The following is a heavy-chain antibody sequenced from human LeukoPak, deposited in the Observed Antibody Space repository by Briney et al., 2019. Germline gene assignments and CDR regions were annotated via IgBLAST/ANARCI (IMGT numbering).Heavy chain of an antibody. CDR1: GFTFSSYA. CDR3: AKDFYSGWYTNLDY. J-gene: IGHJ4*02. V-gene: IGHV3-23*01. D-gene: IGHD6-13*01. CDR2: ISGSGGDT. Sequence: GGSLRLSCAASGFTFSSYAMSWVRQAPGKGLEWVSGISGSGGDTYYADSAKGRFTVFRDNSKNTLYLQMNSLRSEDTAVYYCAKDFYSGWYTNLDYWGQGTLVTVSS.